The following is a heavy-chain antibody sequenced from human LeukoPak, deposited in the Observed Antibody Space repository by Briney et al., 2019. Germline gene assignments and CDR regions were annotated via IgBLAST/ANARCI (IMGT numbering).Heavy chain of an antibody. CDR1: GYTFTSYG. D-gene: IGHD1-26*01. CDR3: ARDREGASTPDY. Sequence: GASVKVSCKASGYTFTSYGINWVRQAPGQGGEWRGWISDYNGNTTYPQKFPGRVTMTTDTSTSTAYMELRSLRSDDTAVYYCARDREGASTPDYWGQGTLVTVSS. V-gene: IGHV1-18*01. CDR2: ISDYNGNT. J-gene: IGHJ4*02.